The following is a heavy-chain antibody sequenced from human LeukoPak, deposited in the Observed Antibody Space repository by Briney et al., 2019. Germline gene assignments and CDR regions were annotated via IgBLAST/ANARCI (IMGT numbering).Heavy chain of an antibody. CDR1: GGSISSSSYY. J-gene: IGHJ6*03. V-gene: IGHV4-39*01. CDR3: AGSDYYYYMDV. Sequence: SETLSLTCTVSGGSISSSSYYWGWIRQPPGKGLEWIGSIYHSGSTYYNPSLKSRVTISVDTSKNQFSLKLSSVTAADTAVFYCAGSDYYYYMDVWGKGTTVTVSS. D-gene: IGHD3-10*01. CDR2: IYHSGST.